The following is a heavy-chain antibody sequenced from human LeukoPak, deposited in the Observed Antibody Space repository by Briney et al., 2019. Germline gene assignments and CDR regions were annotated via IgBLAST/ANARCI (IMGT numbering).Heavy chain of an antibody. CDR2: IQFDGSNK. CDR3: AQGYSYGLMDH. CDR1: GFTFSSYG. V-gene: IGHV3-30*02. J-gene: IGHJ4*02. Sequence: SGGSLRLSCAASGFTFSSYGMHWVRQAPGKGLEWVAFIQFDGSNKYYADSVKGRFTISRDNSKNTLYLQMNSLRGEDTAVYYCAQGYSYGLMDHWGQGTLVTVSS. D-gene: IGHD5-18*01.